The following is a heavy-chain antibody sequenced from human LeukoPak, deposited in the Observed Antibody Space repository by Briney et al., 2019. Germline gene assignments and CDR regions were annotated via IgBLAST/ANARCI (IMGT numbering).Heavy chain of an antibody. CDR3: AEQHIVVVTADIDY. CDR1: GFTFSSYA. Sequence: GGSLRLSCAASGFTFSSYAMSWVRQAPGKGLEWVSAISGSAGSTYYADSVKGRFTISRDNSKNTLYLQMNSLRAEDTAVYYCAEQHIVVVTADIDYWGQGTLVTVSS. V-gene: IGHV3-23*01. CDR2: ISGSAGST. D-gene: IGHD2-21*02. J-gene: IGHJ4*02.